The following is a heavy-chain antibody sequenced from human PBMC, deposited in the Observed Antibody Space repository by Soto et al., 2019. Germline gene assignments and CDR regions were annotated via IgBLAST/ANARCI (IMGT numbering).Heavy chain of an antibody. V-gene: IGHV1-69*02. Sequence: QVQLVQSGAEVKKPGSSVKVSCKASGGTFSSYTISWVRQAPGQGLEWMGRIIPILGIANSAQKFQGRVTITADKSTSTAYMELSSLRSEDTAVYYCARWQLGSGYMDVWGKGTTVTVSS. CDR2: IIPILGIA. D-gene: IGHD6-6*01. J-gene: IGHJ6*03. CDR3: ARWQLGSGYMDV. CDR1: GGTFSSYT.